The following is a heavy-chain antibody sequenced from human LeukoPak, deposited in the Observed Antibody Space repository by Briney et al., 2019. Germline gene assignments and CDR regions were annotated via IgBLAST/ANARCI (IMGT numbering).Heavy chain of an antibody. Sequence: EASVKVSCKASGYTFTSYAMNWVRQAPGQGLEWMGWINTNTGNPTYAQGFTGRFVFSLDTSVSTAYLQISSLKAEDTAVYYCARVGCSSTSCYYYYYYGMDVWGQGTTVTVSS. J-gene: IGHJ6*02. CDR2: INTNTGNP. V-gene: IGHV7-4-1*02. D-gene: IGHD2-2*01. CDR1: GYTFTSYA. CDR3: ARVGCSSTSCYYYYYYGMDV.